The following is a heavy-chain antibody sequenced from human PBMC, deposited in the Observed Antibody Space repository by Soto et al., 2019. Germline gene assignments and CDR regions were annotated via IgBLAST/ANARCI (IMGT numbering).Heavy chain of an antibody. CDR3: ARERAAARRTWDYYGMDV. J-gene: IGHJ6*02. CDR2: ISAYNGNT. Sequence: QVQLVQSGAEVKKPGASVKVSCKASGYTFTSYGISWVRQAPGQGLEWMGWISAYNGNTNYAQKRQGRVTMTTDTSTSTAYMELRSLRSDDTAVYYCARERAAARRTWDYYGMDVWGQGTTVTVSS. V-gene: IGHV1-18*01. D-gene: IGHD6-13*01. CDR1: GYTFTSYG.